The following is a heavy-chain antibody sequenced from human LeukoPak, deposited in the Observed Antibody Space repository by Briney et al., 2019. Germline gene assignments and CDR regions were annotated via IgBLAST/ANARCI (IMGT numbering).Heavy chain of an antibody. V-gene: IGHV5-51*01. CDR3: AATRGGYSFGSFDY. D-gene: IGHD5-12*01. CDR1: GYNFIGLW. CDR2: IYPGDSDT. Sequence: GESLQISCQGSGYNFIGLWIGWVRQMPGKGLEWMGIIYPGDSDTRYSPSFQGQVTISADRSISTAYLQWSSLKASDTAIYYCAATRGGYSFGSFDYWGQGTLVTVSS. J-gene: IGHJ4*02.